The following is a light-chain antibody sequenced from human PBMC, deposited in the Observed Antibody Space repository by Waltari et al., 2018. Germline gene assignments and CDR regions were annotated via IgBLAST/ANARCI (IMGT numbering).Light chain of an antibody. Sequence: TVVTQSPDPLTVSLGERATITCESSQSLFTTSNNPDSLAWFQQKPGQPPKLLIYWASTRESGVPDRFSGSGSGTYFSLTITNVQAEDAAVYYCHQYYSTPLTFGGGTRVEI. CDR2: WAS. CDR1: QSLFTTSNNPDS. V-gene: IGKV4-1*01. CDR3: HQYYSTPLT. J-gene: IGKJ4*01.